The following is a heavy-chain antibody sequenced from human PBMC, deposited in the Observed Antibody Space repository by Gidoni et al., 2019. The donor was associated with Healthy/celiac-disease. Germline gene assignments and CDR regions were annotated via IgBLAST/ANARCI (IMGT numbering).Heavy chain of an antibody. CDR1: GDSISSGYY. D-gene: IGHD6-19*01. Sequence: QVQLQESGPGLVKPSETLSLTCAVSGDSISSGYYWGWIRQPPGKGLEWIGSIYHSGSTYYNPSLKSRVTISVDTSKNQFSLKLSSVTAADTAVYYCAREASVAVAGDDAFDIWGQGTMVTVSS. V-gene: IGHV4-38-2*02. CDR2: IYHSGST. CDR3: AREASVAVAGDDAFDI. J-gene: IGHJ3*02.